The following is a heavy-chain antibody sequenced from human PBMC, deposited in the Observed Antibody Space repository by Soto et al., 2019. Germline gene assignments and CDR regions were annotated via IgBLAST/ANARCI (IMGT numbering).Heavy chain of an antibody. CDR2: IYYSGST. D-gene: IGHD2-15*01. CDR3: ARVYCSGGSCYLHP. Sequence: SETLSLTCTVSGGSISSGGYYWSWIRQHPGKGLEWIGYIYYSGSTYYNPSLKSRVTISVDTSKNQFSLKLSSVTAADTAVYYCARVYCSGGSCYLHPWGQGTLVTVSS. J-gene: IGHJ5*02. V-gene: IGHV4-31*03. CDR1: GGSISSGGYY.